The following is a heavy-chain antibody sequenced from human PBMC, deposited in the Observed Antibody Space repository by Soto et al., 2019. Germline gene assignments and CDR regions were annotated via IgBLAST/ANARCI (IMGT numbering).Heavy chain of an antibody. D-gene: IGHD2-2*01. J-gene: IGHJ5*02. CDR1: GGSISSGGSS. CDR3: ARGGYCIGSGCPVGWFGP. Sequence: PSETLSLTCAVSGGSISSGGSSWSWIRQPPGKGLEWIGYIYHSGSTYYNPSLKSRVTISVDRSKNQFSLKLSSVTAADTAVYYFARGGYCIGSGCPVGWFGPWGQGTLVTVSS. CDR2: IYHSGST. V-gene: IGHV4-30-2*01.